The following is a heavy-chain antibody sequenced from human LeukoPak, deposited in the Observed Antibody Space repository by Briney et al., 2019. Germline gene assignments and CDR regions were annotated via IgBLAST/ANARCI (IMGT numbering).Heavy chain of an antibody. Sequence: GGSLRLSCAASGFTFSNYGMSWVRQAPGKGLEWVAFIRYDGSNKYYADSVKGRFTISRDNSKNTLYLQMNSLRAEDTAVYYCAKDSGTYSSGWYYANWGQGTLVTVSS. CDR2: IRYDGSNK. D-gene: IGHD6-19*01. CDR3: AKDSGTYSSGWYYAN. CDR1: GFTFSNYG. V-gene: IGHV3-30*02. J-gene: IGHJ4*02.